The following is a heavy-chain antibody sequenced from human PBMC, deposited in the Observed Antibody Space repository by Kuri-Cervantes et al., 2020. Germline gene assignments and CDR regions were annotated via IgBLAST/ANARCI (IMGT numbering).Heavy chain of an antibody. D-gene: IGHD4-17*01. CDR1: RFTFSSYA. J-gene: IGHJ4*02. V-gene: IGHV3-15*05. CDR2: FKSKTDGGTT. CDR3: ATLGRAWGYGDYIRNFDH. Sequence: GESLKISCAASRFTFSSYAMSWVRQAPGKGLEWVGHFKSKTDGGTTDYAAPVKGRFTISRDDSKNTLYLQMNSLKTEDTAMYYCATLGRAWGYGDYIRNFDHWGQGTLVTVSS.